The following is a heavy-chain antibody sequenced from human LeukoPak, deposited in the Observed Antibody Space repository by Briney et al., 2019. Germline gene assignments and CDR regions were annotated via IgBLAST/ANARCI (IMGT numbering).Heavy chain of an antibody. V-gene: IGHV3-30-3*01. J-gene: IGHJ3*02. CDR2: ISYDGSNK. Sequence: GGSLRLSCAASGFTFSSYAMHWVRQAPGKGLEWVAVISYDGSNKYYADSVKGRFTISRDNSKNTLYLRMNSLRAEDTAVYYCAREGRGGFDIWGQGTMVTVSS. CDR3: AREGRGGFDI. D-gene: IGHD6-25*01. CDR1: GFTFSSYA.